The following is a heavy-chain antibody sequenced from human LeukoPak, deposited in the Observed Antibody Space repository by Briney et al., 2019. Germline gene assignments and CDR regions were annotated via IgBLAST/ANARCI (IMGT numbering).Heavy chain of an antibody. CDR2: ISSSSSTI. CDR1: GFTFSSYG. V-gene: IGHV3-48*04. CDR3: ARDRLSSGWYGGAFDI. Sequence: GGSLRLSCAASGFTFSSYGMHWVRQAPGKGLEWVSYISSSSSTIYYADSVKGRFTISRDNAKNSLYLQMNSLRAEDTAVYYCARDRLSSGWYGGAFDIWGQGTMVTVSS. J-gene: IGHJ3*02. D-gene: IGHD6-19*01.